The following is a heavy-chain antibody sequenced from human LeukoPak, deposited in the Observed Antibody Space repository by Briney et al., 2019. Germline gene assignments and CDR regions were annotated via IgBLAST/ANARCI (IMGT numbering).Heavy chain of an antibody. V-gene: IGHV3-7*01. Sequence: GGSLRLSCAASGFTFSSYWMSWVRQAPGKGLEWVANIKQDGSEKYYVDSVKGRFTISRDNAKNSLYLQMNSLRAEDTAVYYCARDLTYYYDSGGSDYWGQGTLVTVSS. CDR3: ARDLTYYYDSGGSDY. CDR2: IKQDGSEK. J-gene: IGHJ4*02. D-gene: IGHD3-22*01. CDR1: GFTFSSYW.